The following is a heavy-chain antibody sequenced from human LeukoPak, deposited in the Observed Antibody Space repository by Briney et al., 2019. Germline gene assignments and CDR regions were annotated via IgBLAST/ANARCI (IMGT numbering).Heavy chain of an antibody. Sequence: PGGSLRLSCAASGFTFSDYSMNWVRQAPGKGLEGISYIGIDTGNTNYADSVKGRFTISGDKDKNSLYLQMNSLRVEDTAVYYCARDYKYAFDNWGQGTLVTVSS. CDR2: IGIDTGNT. V-gene: IGHV3-48*01. CDR1: GFTFSDYS. CDR3: ARDYKYAFDN. J-gene: IGHJ4*02. D-gene: IGHD5-24*01.